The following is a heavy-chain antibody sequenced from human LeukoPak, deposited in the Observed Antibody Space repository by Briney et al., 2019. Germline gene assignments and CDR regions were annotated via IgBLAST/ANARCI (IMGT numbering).Heavy chain of an antibody. CDR1: GFTFSSYS. J-gene: IGHJ4*02. CDR3: AREMDDILTGYGLDY. Sequence: GGSLRLSCAASGFTFSSYSMNWVRQAPGKGLEWVSSISSTGSYIFYADSVKCRFTISRDNAKNSLYLQINSLRAEDTAVYYCAREMDDILTGYGLDYWGQGTLVTVS. D-gene: IGHD3-9*01. V-gene: IGHV3-21*01. CDR2: ISSTGSYI.